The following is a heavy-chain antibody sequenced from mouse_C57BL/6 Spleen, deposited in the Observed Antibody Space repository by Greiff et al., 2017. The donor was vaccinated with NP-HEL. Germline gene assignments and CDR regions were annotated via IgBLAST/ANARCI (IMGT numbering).Heavy chain of an antibody. CDR1: GFTFNTYA. CDR2: LRSKSSNYAT. Sequence: EVQRVESGGGLVQPKGSLKLSCAASGFTFNTYAMHWVRQAPGKGLEWVARLRSKSSNYATYYADSVKDRFTISRDDSQSMLYLQMSNLKTEDTAMYYCVRGEPHYYTMDYWGQGTSVTVSS. J-gene: IGHJ4*01. V-gene: IGHV10-3*01. CDR3: VRGEPHYYTMDY.